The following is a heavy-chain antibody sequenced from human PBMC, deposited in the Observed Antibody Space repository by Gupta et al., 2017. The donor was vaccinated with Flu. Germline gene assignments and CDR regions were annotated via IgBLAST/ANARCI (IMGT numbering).Heavy chain of an antibody. J-gene: IGHJ4*02. Sequence: EVQLVESGGGLVQPGGSLRLSCAASGFTFSSHDMSWVRQAPGRGLEGVSFISSSAGTYYGDPVGGRFTSARDNAKNSLYLQMSGLRDEDTAVYYCARGHWDNWGQGTLVTVSS. CDR3: ARGHWDN. V-gene: IGHV3-48*03. CDR2: ISSSAGT. CDR1: GFTFSSHD.